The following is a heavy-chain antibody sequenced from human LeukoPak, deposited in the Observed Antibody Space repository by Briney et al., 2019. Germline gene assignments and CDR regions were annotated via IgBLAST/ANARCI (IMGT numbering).Heavy chain of an antibody. Sequence: GGSLRLSCAASGXTFSNYWMHWVRQAPGKGLVWVSRISSDGSSTSYADSVKGRFTISRDNAKNTLYLQMNSLRAEDTAVYYCARTAYSDYSLGFWGQRTLVTVSS. D-gene: IGHD5-12*01. CDR1: GXTFSNYW. CDR2: ISSDGSST. CDR3: ARTAYSDYSLGF. V-gene: IGHV3-74*01. J-gene: IGHJ4*02.